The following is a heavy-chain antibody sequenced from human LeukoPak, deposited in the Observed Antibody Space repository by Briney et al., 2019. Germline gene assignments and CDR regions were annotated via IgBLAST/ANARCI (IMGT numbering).Heavy chain of an antibody. V-gene: IGHV1-69*05. CDR2: IIPIFGTA. Sequence: SVKVSCKASGGTFSSYAISWVRQAPGQGLEWMGGIIPIFGTANYAQKFQGRVTITTDESTSTACMELSSLRSEDTAVYYCARGGPVGAYFDYWGQGTLVTVSS. CDR1: GGTFSSYA. CDR3: ARGGPVGAYFDY. J-gene: IGHJ4*02. D-gene: IGHD1-26*01.